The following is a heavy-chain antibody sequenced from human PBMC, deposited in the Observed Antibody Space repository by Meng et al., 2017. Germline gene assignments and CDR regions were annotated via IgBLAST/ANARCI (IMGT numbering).Heavy chain of an antibody. CDR1: GGSISSGGYY. CDR2: IYYSGST. D-gene: IGHD5-12*01. Sequence: QVQPQEPGPGLVKPSQTLSLTCTVSGGSISSGGYYWSWIRQHPGKGLEWIGYIYYSGSTYYNPSLKSRVTISVDTSKNQFSLKLSSVTAADTAVYYCASKGGLSTYNWFDPWGQGTLVTVSS. CDR3: ASKGGLSTYNWFDP. V-gene: IGHV4-31*03. J-gene: IGHJ5*02.